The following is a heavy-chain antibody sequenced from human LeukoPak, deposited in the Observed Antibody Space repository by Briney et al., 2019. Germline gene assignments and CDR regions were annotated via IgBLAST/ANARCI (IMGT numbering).Heavy chain of an antibody. Sequence: SETLSLTCAVYGGSFSGYYWSWIRQPPGKGLEWIGEINHSGSTNYNPSLKSRVTISVDTSKNQFSLKLSSVTAADTAVYYCARVEIGIGALFDYWGQGTLVTVSS. CDR2: INHSGST. V-gene: IGHV4-34*01. CDR3: ARVEIGIGALFDY. J-gene: IGHJ4*02. D-gene: IGHD3-10*01. CDR1: GGSFSGYY.